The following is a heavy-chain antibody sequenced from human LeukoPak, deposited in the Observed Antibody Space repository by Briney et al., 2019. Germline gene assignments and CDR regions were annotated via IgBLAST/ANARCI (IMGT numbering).Heavy chain of an antibody. V-gene: IGHV3-23*01. D-gene: IGHD6-19*01. Sequence: GGSLRLSCAASGFSFSSYGMSWVRQAPGKGLEWVAGISGSGHSTYYADSVKGRFTISRDNSKNTLYLQMNSLRAEDTAVYYCAVLIAVAARDAFDIWGQGTMVTVSS. CDR3: AVLIAVAARDAFDI. J-gene: IGHJ3*02. CDR2: ISGSGHST. CDR1: GFSFSSYG.